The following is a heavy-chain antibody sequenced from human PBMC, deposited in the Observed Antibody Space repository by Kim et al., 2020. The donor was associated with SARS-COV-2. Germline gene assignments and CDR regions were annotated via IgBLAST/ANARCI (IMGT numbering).Heavy chain of an antibody. CDR2: IYYSGST. CDR1: GGSISSYY. D-gene: IGHD4-17*01. Sequence: SETLSLTCTVSGGSISSYYWSWIRQPPGKGLEWIGYIYYSGSTNYNPSLKSRVTISVDTSKNQFSLKLSSVTAADTAVYYCARGAVLMTTVTTISQIGPNYYYYGMDVWGQGTTVTVSS. V-gene: IGHV4-59*13. CDR3: ARGAVLMTTVTTISQIGPNYYYYGMDV. J-gene: IGHJ6*02.